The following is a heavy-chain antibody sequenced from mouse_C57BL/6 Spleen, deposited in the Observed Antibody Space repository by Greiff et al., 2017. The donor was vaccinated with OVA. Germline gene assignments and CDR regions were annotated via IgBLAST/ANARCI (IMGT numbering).Heavy chain of an antibody. CDR2: IYPGSGST. CDR1: GYTFTSYW. J-gene: IGHJ2*01. Sequence: QVQLQQPGAELVKPGASVKMSCKASGYTFTSYWITWVKQRPGQGLEWIGDIYPGSGSTNYNEKFTSTATLTVDPSSSAASVQLRSLTSEDSAVSSCASRPGSSPCYFGCWGAGATLAVAS. D-gene: IGHD1-1*01. CDR3: ASRPGSSPCYFGC. V-gene: IGHV1-55*01.